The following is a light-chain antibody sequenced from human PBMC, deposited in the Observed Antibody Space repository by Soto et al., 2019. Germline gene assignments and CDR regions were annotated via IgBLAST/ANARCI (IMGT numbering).Light chain of an antibody. CDR2: AAS. J-gene: IGKJ5*01. V-gene: IGKV1-9*01. CDR3: QQANSFPIT. CDR1: QGISSY. Sequence: DIQLTQSPSFLSASVGDRVTITCRASQGISSYLSWYQQKPGKAPKILIYAASTLQTGVPPRFSGGGSGTDFTLTISSLQPEDFATYFCQQANSFPITFGQGTRREIK.